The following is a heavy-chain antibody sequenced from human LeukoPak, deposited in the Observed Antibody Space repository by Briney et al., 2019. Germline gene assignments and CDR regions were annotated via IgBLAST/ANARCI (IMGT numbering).Heavy chain of an antibody. CDR1: GAPISSNNW. D-gene: IGHD6-13*01. CDR2: IYHSGST. CDR3: ASAEPRGIIWYPY. J-gene: IGHJ4*02. Sequence: PSGTLSLTCAVSGAPISSNNWWWSWVRQPPGKGLEWIGEIYHSGSTNYNPSLKSRVTMLVDKSKNQFSLKLSSVTAADTAVYYCASAEPRGIIWYPYWGQGTLVTVSS. V-gene: IGHV4-4*02.